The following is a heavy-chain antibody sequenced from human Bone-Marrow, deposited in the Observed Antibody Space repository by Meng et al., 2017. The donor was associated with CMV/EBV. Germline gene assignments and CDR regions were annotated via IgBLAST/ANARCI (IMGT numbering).Heavy chain of an antibody. D-gene: IGHD2-15*01. J-gene: IGHJ6*02. V-gene: IGHV3-30*02. CDR2: IRYDGSNK. CDR3: AKDRTIVVVDPGSEYYYGMDV. Sequence: GESLKISCEASGFTFTSYAMTWVRQAPGKGLEWVAFIRYDGSNKYYADSVKGRFTISRDNSKNTLYLQMNSLRAEDTAVYYCAKDRTIVVVDPGSEYYYGMDVWGQGTTVTVSS. CDR1: GFTFTSYA.